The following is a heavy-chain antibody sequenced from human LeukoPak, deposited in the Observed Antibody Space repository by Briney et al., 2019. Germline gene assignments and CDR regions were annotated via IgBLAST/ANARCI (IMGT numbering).Heavy chain of an antibody. Sequence: ASVKVSCKASGGTFSSYAISWVRQAPGQGLEWMGGIIPIFGTANYAQKFQGRVTITADESTSTAYMELSSLRSEDTAVYYCARESEVPAAESYNWFDPWGQGTLVTVSS. CDR1: GGTFSSYA. V-gene: IGHV1-69*01. D-gene: IGHD2-2*01. CDR2: IIPIFGTA. CDR3: ARESEVPAAESYNWFDP. J-gene: IGHJ5*02.